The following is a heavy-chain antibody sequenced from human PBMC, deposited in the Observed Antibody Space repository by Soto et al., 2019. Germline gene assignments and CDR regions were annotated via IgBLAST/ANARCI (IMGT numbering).Heavy chain of an antibody. CDR1: GGSISSGDYY. D-gene: IGHD3-22*01. V-gene: IGHV4-30-4*01. CDR3: ARDPGYYDSSGYYGY. CDR2: IYYSGST. Sequence: KTSETLSLTCTVSGGSISSGDYYWSWIRQPPGKGLEWIGYIYYSGSTYYNPSLKSRVTISVDTSKNQFSLKLSSVTAADTAVYYCARDPGYYDSSGYYGYWGQGTLVTVSS. J-gene: IGHJ4*02.